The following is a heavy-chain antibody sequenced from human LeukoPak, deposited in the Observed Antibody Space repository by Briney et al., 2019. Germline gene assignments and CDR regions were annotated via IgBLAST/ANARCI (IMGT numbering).Heavy chain of an antibody. CDR1: GYTLTELS. Sequence: ASVKVSCKVSGYTLTELSMHWVRQAPGKGLEWMGGFDPEDGETIYAQKFQGRVTMTEDTSTDTAYMELSSLRSEDTAVYYCATGTAYYDILTGYYMPHWFDPWGQGTLVTVSS. D-gene: IGHD3-9*01. V-gene: IGHV1-24*01. J-gene: IGHJ5*02. CDR3: ATGTAYYDILTGYYMPHWFDP. CDR2: FDPEDGET.